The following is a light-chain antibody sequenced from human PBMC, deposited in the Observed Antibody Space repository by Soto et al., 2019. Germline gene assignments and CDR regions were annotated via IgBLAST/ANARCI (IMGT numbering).Light chain of an antibody. V-gene: IGLV2-14*01. Sequence: QPVLTQPASVSGSPGQSITISCTGTSSDVGGYNYVSWYQQHPGKAPKLMIYYVSNRPSGVSNRFSGSKSGNTASLTISGLQAEDEADYYCSSYTSSSTLVFGGGTKVTVL. CDR1: SSDVGGYNY. CDR2: YVS. J-gene: IGLJ2*01. CDR3: SSYTSSSTLV.